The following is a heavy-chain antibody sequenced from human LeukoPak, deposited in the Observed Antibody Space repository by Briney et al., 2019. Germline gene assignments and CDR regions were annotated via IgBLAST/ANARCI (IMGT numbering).Heavy chain of an antibody. CDR1: GFDVSRYY. CDR3: MDTAVG. V-gene: IGHV3-53*05. CDR2: IYSDGST. J-gene: IGHJ4*02. D-gene: IGHD5-18*01. Sequence: PGGSLRLSCAASGFDVSRYYMTWVRQPPGKGLEWVSVIYSDGSTYYADSVKGRFTISRDNSKNTVYLQMNRLRVEDTAVYSCMDTAVGWGQGTLATVSS.